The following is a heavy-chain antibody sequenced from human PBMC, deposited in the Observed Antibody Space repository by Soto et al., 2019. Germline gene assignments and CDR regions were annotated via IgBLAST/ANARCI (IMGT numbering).Heavy chain of an antibody. D-gene: IGHD3-22*01. J-gene: IGHJ4*02. V-gene: IGHV4-30-4*01. CDR2: IYYSGST. CDR1: GGSISSGDSY. Sequence: TLSLTCTVSGGSISSGDSYGSWIRQPPGKGLEWIGYIYYSGSTYYNPSLKSRVTISVDTSKNQFSLKLSSVTAADTAVYYCARFYYYDSSGYYYVEEFDYWGQGTLVTVSS. CDR3: ARFYYYDSSGYYYVEEFDY.